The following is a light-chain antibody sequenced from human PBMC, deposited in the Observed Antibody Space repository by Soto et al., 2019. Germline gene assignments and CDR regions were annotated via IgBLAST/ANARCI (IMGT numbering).Light chain of an antibody. V-gene: IGKV1-39*01. Sequence: DIQMTQSPSSLSASVGNRVTITCRTSQSISTYLNWYQKKPGKAPNLLIFAASSLQRGVPSRFSGGGSGADFTLTITSLQSEDFATYYCQQSHSIPFTFGQGTRLEIK. CDR3: QQSHSIPFT. J-gene: IGKJ5*01. CDR1: QSISTY. CDR2: AAS.